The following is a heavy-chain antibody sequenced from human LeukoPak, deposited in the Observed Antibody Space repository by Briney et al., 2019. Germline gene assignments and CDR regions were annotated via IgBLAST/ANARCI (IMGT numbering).Heavy chain of an antibody. V-gene: IGHV3-74*01. Sequence: GGSLRLSCAASGFTFSSYWMHWVRQAPGKGLVWVSRINSDGSSTSYADSVKGQFTISRDNAKNTLYLQMNSLRAEDTAVYYCARVDSSGYYLYYFDYWGQGTLVTVSS. D-gene: IGHD3-22*01. CDR2: INSDGSST. CDR3: ARVDSSGYYLYYFDY. J-gene: IGHJ4*02. CDR1: GFTFSSYW.